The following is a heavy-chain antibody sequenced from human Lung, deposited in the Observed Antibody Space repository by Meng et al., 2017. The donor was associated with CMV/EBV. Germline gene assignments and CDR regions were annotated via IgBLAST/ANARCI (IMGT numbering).Heavy chain of an antibody. V-gene: IGHV4-4*02. Sequence: SETXSLXXAVSGVSISTGNWWSWVRQPPGKGLEWIGEISRSGSTNYSPSLKSRVTISIDRSKNQFSLRLTSVTAADTAVYYCAKEWLDATTGQFDYWGQGXLVTVSS. CDR1: GVSISTGNW. J-gene: IGHJ4*02. CDR3: AKEWLDATTGQFDY. D-gene: IGHD1-26*01. CDR2: ISRSGST.